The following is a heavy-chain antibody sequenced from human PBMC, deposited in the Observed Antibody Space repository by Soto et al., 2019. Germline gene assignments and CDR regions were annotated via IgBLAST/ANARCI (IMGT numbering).Heavy chain of an antibody. CDR2: GYNSGRT. D-gene: IGHD2-2*01. CDR1: GGSISRYY. CDR3: AGGSSLCWECFHH. V-gene: IGHV4-59*01. Sequence: PSETLSLTLNVSGGSISRYYWSWLRQPPGKGLEYIGHGYNSGRTIHSPSLQSRATISVDTSKNQFSLKLTSVTAADTAVYYCAGGSSLCWECFHHWGQGILVTVSS. J-gene: IGHJ1*01.